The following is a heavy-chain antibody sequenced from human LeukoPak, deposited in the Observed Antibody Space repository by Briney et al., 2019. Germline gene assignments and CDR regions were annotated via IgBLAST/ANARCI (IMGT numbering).Heavy chain of an antibody. CDR3: AQLTGYYDSSGYYTRYFDY. V-gene: IGHV3-7*01. Sequence: GGSLRLSCAASGFTFSSYWMSWVRQAPGKGLEWVANIKQDGSEKYYVDSVKGRFTISRDNAKNSLYLQMSSLRAEDTAVYYCAQLTGYYDSSGYYTRYFDYWGQGTLVTVSS. J-gene: IGHJ4*02. CDR1: GFTFSSYW. CDR2: IKQDGSEK. D-gene: IGHD3-22*01.